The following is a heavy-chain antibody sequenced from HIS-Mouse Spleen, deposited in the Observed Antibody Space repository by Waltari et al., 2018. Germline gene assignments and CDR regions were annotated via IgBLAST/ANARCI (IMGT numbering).Heavy chain of an antibody. J-gene: IGHJ4*02. CDR2: IYYSGST. CDR3: ARVSYGDYGYYFDY. V-gene: IGHV4-31*03. D-gene: IGHD4-17*01. Sequence: QVQLQESGPGLVKPSQTLSLTCTVSGGSISSGGYYWGWIRQHPGKGLEWIGYIYYSGSTYYNPSLKSRVTISVDTSKNQFSLKLSSVTAADTAVYYCARVSYGDYGYYFDYWGQGTLVTVSS. CDR1: GGSISSGGYY.